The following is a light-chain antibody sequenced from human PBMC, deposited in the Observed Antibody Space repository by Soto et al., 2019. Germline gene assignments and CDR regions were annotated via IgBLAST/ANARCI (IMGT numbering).Light chain of an antibody. J-gene: IGKJ5*01. V-gene: IGKV1-5*01. CDR2: DVS. CDR3: QQNYSPPT. Sequence: DIQMTQSPSTLSASTGDRVTITCRASQSIGTLLAWYQLQPGKAPKLLIYDVSSLESGVPSRFSGSGSGTEFTLAISSLQPDDFATYYCQQNYSPPTFGQGTRLEI. CDR1: QSIGTL.